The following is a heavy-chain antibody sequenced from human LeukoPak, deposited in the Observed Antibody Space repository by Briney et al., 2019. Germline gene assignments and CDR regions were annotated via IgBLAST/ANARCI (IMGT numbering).Heavy chain of an antibody. J-gene: IGHJ4*02. V-gene: IGHV3-7*01. Sequence: PGGSLRLSCAASGFTFSSYWMSWVRQAPGKGLEWVANIKQDGSEKYYVDSVKGRFTISRDNAKNSLYLQMNSLRAEDTAVYYCAKGTPALGYCSSTSCPLDYWGQGTLVTVSS. CDR3: AKGTPALGYCSSTSCPLDY. CDR1: GFTFSSYW. D-gene: IGHD2-2*01. CDR2: IKQDGSEK.